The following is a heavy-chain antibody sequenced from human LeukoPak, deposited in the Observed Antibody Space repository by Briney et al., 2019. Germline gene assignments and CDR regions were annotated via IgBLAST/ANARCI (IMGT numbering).Heavy chain of an antibody. CDR1: GYTFTSYD. CDR2: MNPNSGNT. V-gene: IGHV1-8*01. J-gene: IGHJ4*02. Sequence: ASVTVSCTASGYTFTSYDINWVRQATGQGLEWMGWMNPNSGNTGYAQKFQGRVTMTRNTSISTAYMELSSLRSEDTAVYYCATVMITFGGVIQLDYWGQGTLVTVSS. D-gene: IGHD3-16*02. CDR3: ATVMITFGGVIQLDY.